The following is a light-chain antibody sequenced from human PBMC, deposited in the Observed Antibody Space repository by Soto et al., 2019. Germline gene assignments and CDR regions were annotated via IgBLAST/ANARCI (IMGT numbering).Light chain of an antibody. V-gene: IGKV3-20*01. Sequence: EVVLTQSPGTLSLSPGDGGSLSCRASHVISASSLAWYRQKPGQAPTLLIYGASRRATGITDRFSASGSGTHFSLNISRMVPDDSAVYFCQLCGTSTPFTFGQGTNLAI. CDR1: HVISASS. CDR3: QLCGTSTPFT. J-gene: IGKJ2*01. CDR2: GAS.